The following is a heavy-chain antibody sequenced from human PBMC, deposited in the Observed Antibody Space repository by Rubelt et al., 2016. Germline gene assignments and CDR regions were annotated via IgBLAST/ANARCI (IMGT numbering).Heavy chain of an antibody. J-gene: IGHJ4*02. CDR3: ARSDIVATITDY. Sequence: EVQLVESGGGLVQPGGSLRLSCAASGFTFSSYEMNWVRQAPGKGLERVSYISSSGSTIYDADSVKGRFTIAMDNAKNSLYLQMNSLRAEDTAVYYCARSDIVATITDYWGQGTLVTVSS. V-gene: IGHV3-48*03. D-gene: IGHD5-12*01. CDR1: GFTFSSYE. CDR2: ISSSGSTI.